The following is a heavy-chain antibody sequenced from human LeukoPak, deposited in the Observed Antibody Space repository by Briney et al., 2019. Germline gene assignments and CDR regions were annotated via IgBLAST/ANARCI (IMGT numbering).Heavy chain of an antibody. CDR1: GFAFSTYW. J-gene: IGHJ3*02. CDR2: IRTDGGST. D-gene: IGHD4-17*01. V-gene: IGHV3-74*01. CDR3: ASAYGDYVGNAFDI. Sequence: GGSLRLSCAASGFAFSTYWMHWVRQAPGKGLVWVSRIRTDGGSTYYADSVKGRFTISRDNSKNTLYLQMNSLRAEDTAVYYCASAYGDYVGNAFDIWGQGTMVTVSS.